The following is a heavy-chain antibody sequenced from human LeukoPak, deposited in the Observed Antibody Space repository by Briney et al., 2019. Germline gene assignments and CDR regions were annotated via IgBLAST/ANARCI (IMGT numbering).Heavy chain of an antibody. CDR1: GGTFSSYA. J-gene: IGHJ3*02. CDR2: IIPIFGTA. Sequence: ASVKVSCKASGGTFSSYAISWVRQAPGQGLEWMGGIIPIFGTANYAQKFQGRDTITADESTSTAYMELSSLRSEDTAVYYCARWRPEMYYYDSSGPDAFDIWGQGTMVTVSS. CDR3: ARWRPEMYYYDSSGPDAFDI. V-gene: IGHV1-69*13. D-gene: IGHD3-22*01.